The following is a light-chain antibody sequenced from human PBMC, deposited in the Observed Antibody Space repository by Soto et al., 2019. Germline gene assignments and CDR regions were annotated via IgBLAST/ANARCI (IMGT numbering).Light chain of an antibody. CDR2: GAS. J-gene: IGKJ2*01. Sequence: DIQMTQSPSSLSASVGDRVTITCRTSQSISNYLNWYQQKPGKAPKVLIYGASSLQSGVPSRFSGSGSGTDFTLTISSLQPEDFATYYGQQSYSTPRTFGQGTKLEIK. V-gene: IGKV1-39*01. CDR1: QSISNY. CDR3: QQSYSTPRT.